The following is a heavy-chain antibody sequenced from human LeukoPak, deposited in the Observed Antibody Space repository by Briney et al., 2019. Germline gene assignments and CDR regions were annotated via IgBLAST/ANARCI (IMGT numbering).Heavy chain of an antibody. CDR3: ARDYYGYFDY. Sequence: SETLSLTCTVSGGSISSSYYYWGWIRQPPGKGLEWIGYIYHSGSTYYNPSLKSRVTISVDRSKNQFSLKLSSVTAADTAVYYCARDYYGYFDYWGQGTLVTVSS. CDR2: IYHSGST. J-gene: IGHJ4*02. V-gene: IGHV4-30-2*01. CDR1: GGSISSSYYY. D-gene: IGHD4-17*01.